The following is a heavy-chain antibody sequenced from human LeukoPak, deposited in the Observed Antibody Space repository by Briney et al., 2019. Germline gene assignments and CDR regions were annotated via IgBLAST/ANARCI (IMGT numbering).Heavy chain of an antibody. D-gene: IGHD3-10*01. V-gene: IGHV4-61*01. Sequence: SETLSLTCTVSGGSVSSGSYYWSWIRQPPGKGLEWIGYIYYSGSTNYNPSLKSRVTISVDTSKNQFSLKLSSVTAADTAVYYCARANYGFDYWGQGTLVTVSS. CDR1: GGSVSSGSYY. CDR3: ARANYGFDY. J-gene: IGHJ4*02. CDR2: IYYSGST.